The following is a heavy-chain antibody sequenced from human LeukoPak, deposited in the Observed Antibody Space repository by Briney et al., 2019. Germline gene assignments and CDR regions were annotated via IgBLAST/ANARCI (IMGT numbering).Heavy chain of an antibody. CDR1: GGTISSGDYY. CDR3: ARPSYYDSSGIDI. V-gene: IGHV4-30-4*01. J-gene: IGHJ3*02. D-gene: IGHD3-22*01. CDR2: IYYSGST. Sequence: PSQTLSLTCTVSGGTISSGDYYWSWIRQPPGKGLEWIGYIYYSGSTYYNPSLKSRVTISVDTSKNQFSLKLSSVTAADTAVYYCARPSYYDSSGIDIWGQGTMVTVSS.